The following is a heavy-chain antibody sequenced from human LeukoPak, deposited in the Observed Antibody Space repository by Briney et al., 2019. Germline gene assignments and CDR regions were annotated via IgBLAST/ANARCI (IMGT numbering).Heavy chain of an antibody. CDR3: ARRGSITVFGVATTNWFDP. CDR1: GGSFSGYY. Sequence: SETLSLTCAVYGGSFSGYYWSWIRQPPGKGLEWIGEINHSGSTNYNPSLKSRVTISVDTSKNQFSLKLSSVTAADTAVYYCARRGSITVFGVATTNWFDPWGQGTLVTVSS. V-gene: IGHV4-34*01. J-gene: IGHJ5*02. CDR2: INHSGST. D-gene: IGHD3-3*01.